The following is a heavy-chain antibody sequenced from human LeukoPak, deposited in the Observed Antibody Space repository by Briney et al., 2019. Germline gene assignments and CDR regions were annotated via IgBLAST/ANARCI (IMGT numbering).Heavy chain of an antibody. Sequence: GGSLRLSCAVSGFTFSTYEMNWIRQAPGKGLEWVSYISRSGITKYYADSVKGRFTVSRDNAKNSLYLQINSLRVEDTAVYYCARDAKEETATMGVGWFDPWGQGTLVTVSS. CDR3: ARDAKEETATMGVGWFDP. V-gene: IGHV3-48*03. CDR2: ISRSGITK. CDR1: GFTFSTYE. J-gene: IGHJ5*02. D-gene: IGHD5-24*01.